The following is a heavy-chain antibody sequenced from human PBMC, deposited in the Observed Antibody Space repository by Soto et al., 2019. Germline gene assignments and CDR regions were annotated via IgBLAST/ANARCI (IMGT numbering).Heavy chain of an antibody. CDR2: IGTAGDT. CDR1: GFTFSSYD. J-gene: IGHJ6*02. D-gene: IGHD4-4*01. Sequence: PGGSLRLSCAASGFTFSSYDMHWVRQATGKGLEWVSAIGTAGDTYYPGSVKGRFTISRENAKNSLYLQMNSLRAGDTAVYYCARGGTVTTRYYYYYGMDVWGQGTTVTVP. V-gene: IGHV3-13*01. CDR3: ARGGTVTTRYYYYYGMDV.